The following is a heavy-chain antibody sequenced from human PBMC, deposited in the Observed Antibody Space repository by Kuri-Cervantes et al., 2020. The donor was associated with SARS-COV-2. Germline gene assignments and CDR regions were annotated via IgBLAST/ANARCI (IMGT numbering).Heavy chain of an antibody. V-gene: IGHV3-30-3*01. CDR3: ARVSLGGERNYYYYYYMDV. Sequence: GESLKISCAASGFTFSSYAMYWVRQAPGKGLEWVAVISYDGSNKYYADSVKGRFTISRDNSKNTLYLQMNSLRAEDTAVYYCARVSLGGERNYYYYYYMDVWGKGTTVTVSS. CDR2: ISYDGSNK. CDR1: GFTFSSYA. D-gene: IGHD2-21*01. J-gene: IGHJ6*03.